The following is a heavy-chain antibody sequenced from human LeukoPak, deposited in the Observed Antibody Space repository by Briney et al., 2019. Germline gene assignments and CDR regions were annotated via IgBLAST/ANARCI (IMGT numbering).Heavy chain of an antibody. V-gene: IGHV3-48*03. CDR3: ARDVDGYNYGGVAFDI. J-gene: IGHJ3*02. CDR2: ISSSGSTI. CDR1: GFTFSSYE. Sequence: PGGSLRLSCAASGFTFSSYEMNWVRQAPGKGLEWVSYISSSGSTIYYADSVKGRFTISRDNDKNSLYLQMNSLRAEDTAVYYCARDVDGYNYGGVAFDIWGQGTMVTVSS. D-gene: IGHD5-24*01.